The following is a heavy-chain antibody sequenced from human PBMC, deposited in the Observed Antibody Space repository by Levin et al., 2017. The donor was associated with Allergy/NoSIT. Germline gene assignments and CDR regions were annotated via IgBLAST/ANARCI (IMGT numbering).Heavy chain of an antibody. CDR2: ISGSGGST. J-gene: IGHJ4*02. CDR1: GFTFSSYA. CDR3: ASRKAVAGQIDY. Sequence: GGSLRLSCAASGFTFSSYAMSWVRQAPGKGLEWVSAISGSGGSTYYADSVKGRFTISRDNSKNTLYLQMNSLRAEDTAVYYCASRKAVAGQIDYWGQGTLVTVSS. V-gene: IGHV3-23*01. D-gene: IGHD6-19*01.